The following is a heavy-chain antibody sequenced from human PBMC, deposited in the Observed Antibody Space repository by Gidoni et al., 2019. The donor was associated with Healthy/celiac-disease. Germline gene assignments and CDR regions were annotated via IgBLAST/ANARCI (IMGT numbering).Heavy chain of an antibody. Sequence: QVQLQESGPGLVKPSQTLSLTCTVSGGSISSGGYYCSWLRQHPGKGLDWIGYIYYSGSTYDNPSLKSRVTISVDTSKNQFSLKLSSVTAADTAVYYCARAPRTVYYYDSSGYYSLGWFDPWGQGTLVTVSS. V-gene: IGHV4-31*03. CDR1: GGSISSGGYY. CDR2: IYYSGST. D-gene: IGHD3-22*01. J-gene: IGHJ5*02. CDR3: ARAPRTVYYYDSSGYYSLGWFDP.